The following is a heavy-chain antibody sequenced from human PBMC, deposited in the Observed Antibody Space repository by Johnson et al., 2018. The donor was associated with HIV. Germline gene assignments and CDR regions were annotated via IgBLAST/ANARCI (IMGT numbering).Heavy chain of an antibody. D-gene: IGHD2-15*01. Sequence: QVQLVESGGGVVQPGRSLRLSCAASQFTFSSYAMYWVRQAPGKGLERVAGILYDGSNKYHADSVKGRFTISSDNAKNSWFLQMNSLRAEDTAVYYCASFAVVPGLGGAFDIWGQGTMVIVS. CDR2: ILYDGSNK. CDR1: QFTFSSYA. V-gene: IGHV3-30-3*01. J-gene: IGHJ3*02. CDR3: ASFAVVPGLGGAFDI.